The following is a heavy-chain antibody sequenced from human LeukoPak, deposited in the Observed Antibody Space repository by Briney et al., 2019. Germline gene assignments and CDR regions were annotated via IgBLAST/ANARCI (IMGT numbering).Heavy chain of an antibody. Sequence: PGGSLRLSCAASGFTFSSYSMNWVRQAAGKGLEWVSSISSSSSYIYYADSVKGRFTISRDNAKNSLYLQMNSLRAEDTAVYYCARDNYDQFPPVTTYYYYYYMDVWGKGTTVTVSS. J-gene: IGHJ6*03. D-gene: IGHD3-16*01. CDR3: ARDNYDQFPPVTTYYYYYYMDV. CDR1: GFTFSSYS. CDR2: ISSSSSYI. V-gene: IGHV3-21*01.